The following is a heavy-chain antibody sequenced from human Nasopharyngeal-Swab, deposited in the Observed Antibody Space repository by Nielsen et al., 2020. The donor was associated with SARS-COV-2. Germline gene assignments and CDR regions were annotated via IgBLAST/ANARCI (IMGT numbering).Heavy chain of an antibody. D-gene: IGHD3-22*01. CDR3: ARATMIVVVIGAFDI. J-gene: IGHJ3*02. CDR2: IYYSGST. Sequence: WIRQPPGKCLEWIGYIYYSGSTYYNPSLKSRVTISVDTSKNQFSLKLSSVTAADTAVYYCARATMIVVVIGAFDIWGQGTMVTVSS. V-gene: IGHV4-31*02.